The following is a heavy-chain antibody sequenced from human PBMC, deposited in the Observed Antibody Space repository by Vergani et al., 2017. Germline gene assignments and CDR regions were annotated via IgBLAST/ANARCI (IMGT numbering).Heavy chain of an antibody. CDR3: ARHSTVEWLVKLGWIDP. V-gene: IGHV4-39*01. J-gene: IGHJ5*02. CDR1: GASIRSSNYY. CDR2: IYYSGSP. D-gene: IGHD6-19*01. Sequence: QLQLQESGPGLVKPSATLSLTCSVSGASIRSSNYYWGWIRQPPGTGLEWIAIIYYSGSPYYNPSLKSRVTISVDTSKNHFSLKLSSVTAADTAVYFCARHSTVEWLVKLGWIDPWGQGILVTVSS.